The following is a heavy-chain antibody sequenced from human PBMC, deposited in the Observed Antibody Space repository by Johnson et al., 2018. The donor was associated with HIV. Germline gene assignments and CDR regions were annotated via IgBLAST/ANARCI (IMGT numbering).Heavy chain of an antibody. J-gene: IGHJ3*02. CDR1: GFTFSSYW. D-gene: IGHD6-19*01. CDR3: ARARQRWLPNDGFYI. Sequence: MQLVESGGGVVQPGRSLRLSCAASGFTFSSYWMSWVRQAPGKGLEWVANIKQDGSEKYYVASVKGRFTISRDNAKNSLYLQMSSLRAADTALYYCARARQRWLPNDGFYIWGPGTMVTVSS. V-gene: IGHV3-7*05. CDR2: IKQDGSEK.